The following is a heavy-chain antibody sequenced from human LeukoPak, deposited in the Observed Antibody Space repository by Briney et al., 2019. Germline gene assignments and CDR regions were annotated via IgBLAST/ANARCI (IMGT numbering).Heavy chain of an antibody. D-gene: IGHD2-15*01. J-gene: IGHJ4*02. CDR1: GFTFSNYG. V-gene: IGHV3-30*12. CDR3: TRAGRRGVWYYFDY. CDR2: ISYDGSNK. Sequence: GGSLRLSCAASGFTFSNYGIHWVRQAPGRGLEWVAVISYDGSNKYYADSVKGRFTISRDNSKNTLYLQMNSLRAEDTAVYYCTRAGRRGVWYYFDYWGQGTLVTVSS.